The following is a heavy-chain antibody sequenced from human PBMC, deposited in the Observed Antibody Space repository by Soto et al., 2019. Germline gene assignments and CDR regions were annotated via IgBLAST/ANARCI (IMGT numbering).Heavy chain of an antibody. J-gene: IGHJ4*02. Sequence: QVQLVESGGGVVQPGRSLRLSCAASGFTFSSYTVHWVRQAPGKGLEWVAFISYDGGNEYYADSVKGRFTISRDNSKNTLYRQMNSLRAEDTAVYYCARVRYYDSSGYLPLDYWGQGTLVTVSS. CDR2: ISYDGGNE. CDR3: ARVRYYDSSGYLPLDY. CDR1: GFTFSSYT. V-gene: IGHV3-30-3*01. D-gene: IGHD3-22*01.